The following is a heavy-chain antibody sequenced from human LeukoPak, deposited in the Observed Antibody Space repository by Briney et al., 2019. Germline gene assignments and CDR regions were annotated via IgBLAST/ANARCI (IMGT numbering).Heavy chain of an antibody. CDR2: ISYDGSNK. CDR3: ARRGYSSGWYQTFLEGDNWFDP. CDR1: GFTFSSYA. J-gene: IGHJ5*02. D-gene: IGHD6-19*01. Sequence: GGSLRLSCAASGFTFSSYAIHWVRQAPGKGLEWVAVISYDGSNKYYADSVKGRFTISRDNSKNTLYLQMNSLRAEDTAVYYCARRGYSSGWYQTFLEGDNWFDPWGQGTLVTVSS. V-gene: IGHV3-30-3*01.